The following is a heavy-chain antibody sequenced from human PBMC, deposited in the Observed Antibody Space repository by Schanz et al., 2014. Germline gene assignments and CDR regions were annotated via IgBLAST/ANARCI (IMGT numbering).Heavy chain of an antibody. CDR2: SGNGGST. CDR3: ARDRWDWNNAFDI. D-gene: IGHD1-1*01. Sequence: EVQLVESGGGLIQPGGSLRLSCVASGFTVSSNYMSWVRQPPGKGLEWVSAISGNGGSTYFADSVKGRFTISRDNSDNTLFLQMNSLRAEDTAVYYCARDRWDWNNAFDIWGQGTMVTVSS. V-gene: IGHV3-53*01. J-gene: IGHJ3*02. CDR1: GFTVSSNY.